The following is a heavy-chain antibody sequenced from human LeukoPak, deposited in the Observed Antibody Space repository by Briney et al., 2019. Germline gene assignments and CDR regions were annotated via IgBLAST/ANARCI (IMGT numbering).Heavy chain of an antibody. CDR1: GFTFSTYW. V-gene: IGHV3-7*01. CDR2: IKEDGSEK. J-gene: IGHJ4*02. Sequence: GGPLELSWAASGFTFSTYWMSGFPQAPGKGRKWVANIKEDGSEKYYVDSVKGRFTISRDNAKNSLNLQINSLRAEDTAVYYCARLGEKADFDYWGQGTLVTVSS. CDR3: ARLGEKADFDY. D-gene: IGHD3-16*01.